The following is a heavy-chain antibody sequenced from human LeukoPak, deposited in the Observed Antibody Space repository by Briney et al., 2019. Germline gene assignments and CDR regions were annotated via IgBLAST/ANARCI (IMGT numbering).Heavy chain of an antibody. J-gene: IGHJ4*02. V-gene: IGHV3-7*01. Sequence: GGSLRLSCAASGFTFSSYWMSWVRQAPGKGLEWVANIKQDGSEKYYVDSVKGRFTISRDNAKNSLYLQMNSLRAEDTAVYYCARGPSSYYDSSGYSDYWGQGTLVTVSS. CDR2: IKQDGSEK. CDR1: GFTFSSYW. D-gene: IGHD3-22*01. CDR3: ARGPSSYYDSSGYSDY.